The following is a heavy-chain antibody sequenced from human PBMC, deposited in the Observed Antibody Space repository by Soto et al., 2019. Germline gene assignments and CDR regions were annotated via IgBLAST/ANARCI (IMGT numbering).Heavy chain of an antibody. J-gene: IGHJ4*02. D-gene: IGHD2-2*01. CDR2: IYYTGNT. CDR3: ARVGSPTLGHCISTSCYVFDY. Sequence: PSETLSLTCTVSGDSISSGYYSWSWIRQHPGKGLEWIGFIYYTGNTYYNPSLKSRLTISVDTSKNQFSLKLSSVTAADTAVYYCARVGSPTLGHCISTSCYVFDYWGQGTLVTVS. V-gene: IGHV4-31*03. CDR1: GDSISSGYYS.